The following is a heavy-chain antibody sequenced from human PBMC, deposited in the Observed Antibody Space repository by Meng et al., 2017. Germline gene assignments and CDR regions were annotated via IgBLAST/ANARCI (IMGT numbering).Heavy chain of an antibody. Sequence: SETLSLTCAVYGGSFSGYYWSWIRQPPGKGLEWIGEINHSGSTNYNPSLKSRVTISVDTSKNQFSLKLSSVTAADTAVYYCARVRFNGDYLYFEYWGQGTLVTVSS. J-gene: IGHJ4*02. CDR2: INHSGST. CDR3: ARVRFNGDYLYFEY. CDR1: GGSFSGYY. D-gene: IGHD4-17*01. V-gene: IGHV4-34*01.